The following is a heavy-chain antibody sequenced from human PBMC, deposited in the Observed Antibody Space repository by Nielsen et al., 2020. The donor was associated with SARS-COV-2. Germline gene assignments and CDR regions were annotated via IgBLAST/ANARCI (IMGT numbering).Heavy chain of an antibody. D-gene: IGHD6-19*01. V-gene: IGHV4-34*01. CDR3: ARQGWLNAFDI. CDR1: GGSLSGSY. J-gene: IGHJ3*02. Sequence: SETLSLTCGVYGGSLSGSYWSWIRQSPGKGLEWIGEIHHTGGTNFNPSLKSRVAISVDTSKSQFFLKLSSVTAADTAVYYCARQGWLNAFDIWGQGTMVTVSS. CDR2: IHHTGGT.